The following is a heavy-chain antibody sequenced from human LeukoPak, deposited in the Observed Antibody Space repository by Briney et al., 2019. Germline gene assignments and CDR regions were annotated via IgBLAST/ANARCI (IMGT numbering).Heavy chain of an antibody. Sequence: SVKVSCKASGGTFSSYAISWVRQAPGQGLEWMGGIIPIFGTANYAQKFQGIVTITADESTSTAYMELSSLRSEDTAVYYCARDRVNSGYDSTGFDYWGQGTLVTVSS. J-gene: IGHJ4*02. CDR3: ARDRVNSGYDSTGFDY. V-gene: IGHV1-69*13. D-gene: IGHD5-12*01. CDR1: GGTFSSYA. CDR2: IIPIFGTA.